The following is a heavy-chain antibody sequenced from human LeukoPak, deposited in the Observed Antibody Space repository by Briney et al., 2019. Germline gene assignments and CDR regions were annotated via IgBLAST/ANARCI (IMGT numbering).Heavy chain of an antibody. CDR2: INAANGYA. Sequence: ASVKVSCTASGYTFTNYAMHWVRQAPGQRPEWLGWINAANGYAKYSQELQGRVIITRDTSASTAYMELSSLRSEDMAIYYCAIRDGHTDHWGQGTLVTVSS. V-gene: IGHV1-3*03. CDR3: AIRDGHTDH. CDR1: GYTFTNYA. D-gene: IGHD5-24*01. J-gene: IGHJ4*02.